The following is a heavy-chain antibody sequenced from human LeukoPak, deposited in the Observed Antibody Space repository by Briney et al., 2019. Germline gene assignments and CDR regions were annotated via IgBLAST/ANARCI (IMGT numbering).Heavy chain of an antibody. V-gene: IGHV4-30-4*01. D-gene: IGHD5-24*01. CDR3: ARGRDGYFVSVTFDY. J-gene: IGHJ4*02. Sequence: SETLSLTCTVSGGSISSGDYYWSWIRQPPGKGLEWIVYIYYSGSTYYNPSLKSRVTISVDTSKNQFSLKLSSVTAADTAVYYCARGRDGYFVSVTFDYWGQGTLVTVSS. CDR2: IYYSGST. CDR1: GGSISSGDYY.